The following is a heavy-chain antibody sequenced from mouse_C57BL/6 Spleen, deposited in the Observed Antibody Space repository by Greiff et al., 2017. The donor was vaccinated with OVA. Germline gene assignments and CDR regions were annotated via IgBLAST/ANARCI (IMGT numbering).Heavy chain of an antibody. CDR3: ARCWYYAMDY. V-gene: IGHV3-6*01. CDR2: ISYDGSN. J-gene: IGHJ4*01. CDR1: GYSITSGYY. Sequence: DVKLVESGPGLVKPSQSLSLTCSVTGYSITSGYYWNWIRQFPGNKLEWMGYISYDGSNNYNPSLKNRISITRDTSKNQFFLKLNSVTTEDTATYYCARCWYYAMDYWGQGTSVTVSS.